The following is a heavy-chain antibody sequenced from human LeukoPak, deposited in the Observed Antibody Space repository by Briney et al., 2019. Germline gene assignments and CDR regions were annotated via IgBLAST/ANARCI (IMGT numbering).Heavy chain of an antibody. V-gene: IGHV1-8*01. CDR3: APTSIAAAGNFNY. Sequence: GASVTDSCKASGYTFTSYDINWVRQATGQGLEWMGWMNPNSGNTGYAQKFQGRVTMTRDTSISTAYMELSRLRSDGTAVYYCAPTSIAAAGNFNYWGQGTLVTVSS. CDR1: GYTFTSYD. D-gene: IGHD6-13*01. CDR2: MNPNSGNT. J-gene: IGHJ4*02.